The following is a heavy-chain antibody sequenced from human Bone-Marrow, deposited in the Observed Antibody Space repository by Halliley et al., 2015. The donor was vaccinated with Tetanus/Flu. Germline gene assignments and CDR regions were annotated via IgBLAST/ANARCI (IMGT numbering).Heavy chain of an antibody. CDR2: ISNSGGHT. V-gene: IGHV3-23*01. J-gene: IGHJ6*02. Sequence: ISNSGGHTYYADSVEGRFTVSRDNSKNTLYLQMNSLRAEDTAVYYCAKGGGCGDCSFYYVMDVWGLGTTVTVSS. D-gene: IGHD2-21*02. CDR3: AKGGGCGDCSFYYVMDV.